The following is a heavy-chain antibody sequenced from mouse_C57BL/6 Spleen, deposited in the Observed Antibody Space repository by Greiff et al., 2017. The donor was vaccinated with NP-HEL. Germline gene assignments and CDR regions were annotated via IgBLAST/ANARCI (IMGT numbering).Heavy chain of an antibody. CDR3: AREAPYGSWFAY. D-gene: IGHD2-2*01. CDR1: GYAFTNYL. Sequence: VKLQESGAELVRPGTSVKVSCKASGYAFTNYLIEWVKQRPGQGLEWIGVINPGSGGTNYNEKFKGKATLTADKSSSTAYMQLSSLTSEDSAVYFCAREAPYGSWFAYWGQGTLVTVSA. V-gene: IGHV1-54*01. CDR2: INPGSGGT. J-gene: IGHJ3*01.